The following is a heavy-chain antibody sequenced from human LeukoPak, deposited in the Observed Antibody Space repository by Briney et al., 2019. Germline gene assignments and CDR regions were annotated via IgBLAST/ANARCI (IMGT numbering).Heavy chain of an antibody. CDR1: GFTFSSYA. D-gene: IGHD6-6*01. CDR2: ISGSGGST. J-gene: IGHJ4*02. CDR3: AKPLGSSIAGY. V-gene: IGHV3-23*01. Sequence: GGSLRLSCAASGFTFSSYAMSWVRQAPGKGREWVSAISGSGGSTYYADSVKGRFTISRDNSKNTLYLQMNSLRAEDTAVYYCAKPLGSSIAGYWGQGTLVTVSS.